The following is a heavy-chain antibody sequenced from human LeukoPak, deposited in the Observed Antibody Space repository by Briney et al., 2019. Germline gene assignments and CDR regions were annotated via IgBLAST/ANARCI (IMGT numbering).Heavy chain of an antibody. CDR1: GGSFSGYY. Sequence: SETLSLTCAVYGGSFSGYYWSWIRQPPGKWLEWIGEINHSGSTNYNPSLKSRVTILVDTSKNQFSLKLSSVTAADTAVYYCARGRAYDILTGYPDLDYWGQGTLVTVSS. V-gene: IGHV4-34*01. CDR3: ARGRAYDILTGYPDLDY. CDR2: INHSGST. J-gene: IGHJ4*02. D-gene: IGHD3-9*01.